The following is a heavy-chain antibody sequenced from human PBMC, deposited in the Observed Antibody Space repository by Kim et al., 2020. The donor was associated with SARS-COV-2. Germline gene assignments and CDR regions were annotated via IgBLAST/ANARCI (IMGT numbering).Heavy chain of an antibody. Sequence: GGSLRLSCAASGFTFDDYAMHWVRQAPGKGLEWVSLISGDGGSTYYADSVKGRFTISRDNSKNSLYLQMNSLRTEDTALYYCAKDMLSRGWDYYYYYYGMDVWGQGTTVTVSS. D-gene: IGHD6-19*01. V-gene: IGHV3-43*02. J-gene: IGHJ6*02. CDR2: ISGDGGST. CDR1: GFTFDDYA. CDR3: AKDMLSRGWDYYYYYYGMDV.